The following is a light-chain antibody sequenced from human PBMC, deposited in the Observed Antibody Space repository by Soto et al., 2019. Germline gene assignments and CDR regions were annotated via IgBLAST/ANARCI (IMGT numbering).Light chain of an antibody. J-gene: IGLJ1*01. Sequence: QSALTQPASVSGSPGRSITISCAGTSSDVGGYNYVSWYQQHPGKAPKLMIYEVSNRPSGVSNRFSGSKSGNTASLTISGLQAEDEADYHCSSYTTSSMYVLGTGTKV. CDR3: SSYTTSSMYV. V-gene: IGLV2-14*01. CDR1: SSDVGGYNY. CDR2: EVS.